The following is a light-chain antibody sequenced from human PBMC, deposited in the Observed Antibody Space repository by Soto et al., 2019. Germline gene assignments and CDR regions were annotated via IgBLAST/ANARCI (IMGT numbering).Light chain of an antibody. CDR1: QVTSNS. CDR2: AAS. CDR3: QAYNRGSA. V-gene: IGKV1-27*01. J-gene: IGKJ5*01. Sequence: DIQMTQSPSSLSASVGDTVTITCRASQVTSNSLAWYQQEPGKGPKLLTYAASTLKSGVPSRFSGSGSGTDFTLTITNLQPEDVATYYCQAYNRGSAFGQGTRLEI.